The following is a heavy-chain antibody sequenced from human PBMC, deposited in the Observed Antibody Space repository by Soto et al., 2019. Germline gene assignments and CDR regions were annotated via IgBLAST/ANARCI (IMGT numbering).Heavy chain of an antibody. CDR2: IYPSGTT. J-gene: IGHJ5*02. D-gene: IGHD6-6*01. CDR3: AREVGRPGHFDP. V-gene: IGHV4-4*07. Sequence: QVQLQESGPGLVKPSETLSLTCSVSNGSLSGHFWTWIRQPAGKGLECIGRIYPSGTTTHNPSLKSRVTMSIDTAKNQLSLSLKSVTAADTAVYFCAREVGRPGHFDPWGQGTLITVSS. CDR1: NGSLSGHF.